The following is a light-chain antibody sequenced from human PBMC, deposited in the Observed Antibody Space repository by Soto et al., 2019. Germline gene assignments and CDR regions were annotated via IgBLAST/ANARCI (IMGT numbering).Light chain of an antibody. CDR2: GTS. CDR3: HQYNFWPT. J-gene: IGKJ1*01. Sequence: IVLTQAPATLSVAPGGRATLSCRASQSVSTNLAWYQQKPGQSPRLLIYGTSTRATGVPARFSGGGSGTEFTLTINSLQSEDFAVYFCHQYNFWPTFGQGTKVDIK. V-gene: IGKV3-15*01. CDR1: QSVSTN.